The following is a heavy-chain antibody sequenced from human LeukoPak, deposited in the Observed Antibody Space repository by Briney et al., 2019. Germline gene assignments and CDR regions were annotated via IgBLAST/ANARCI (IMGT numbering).Heavy chain of an antibody. J-gene: IGHJ4*02. CDR3: AILNHPDGRVY. D-gene: IGHD5-24*01. V-gene: IGHV3-30*03. CDR1: GFTFSNYG. Sequence: PGRSLRLSCAASGFTFSNYGMHWVRQAPGKGLEWVAVIANDGSIIYYAESVKGRFTISRDNSKNTLFLQLSSLQASDTAIYYCAILNHPDGRVYWGRGTLVTVSS. CDR2: IANDGSII.